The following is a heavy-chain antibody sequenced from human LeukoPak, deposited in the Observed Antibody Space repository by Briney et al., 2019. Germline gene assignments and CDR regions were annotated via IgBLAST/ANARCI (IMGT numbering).Heavy chain of an antibody. V-gene: IGHV3-23*01. Sequence: GGSLRLSCAASGFTFSSRAMSWVRQAPGKGLEWVSGITGRGGDTYYADSVKGRFTISRDNSKNTLYLQMNSLRAEDTAVYYCAKDLPYGGYLESYFDYWGQGALVTVSS. CDR1: GFTFSSRA. D-gene: IGHD5-12*01. CDR2: ITGRGGDT. CDR3: AKDLPYGGYLESYFDY. J-gene: IGHJ4*02.